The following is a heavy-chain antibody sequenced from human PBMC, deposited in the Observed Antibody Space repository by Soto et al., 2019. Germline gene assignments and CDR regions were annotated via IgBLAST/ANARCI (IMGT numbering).Heavy chain of an antibody. CDR1: GGSIGSSSYY. Sequence: SETLPLTGTVSGGSIGSSSYYWGWIRQPPGKGLEWIGSIYYSGSTYYNPSLKSRVTISVDTSKNQFSLKLSSVTAADTAVYYCARLGLMVRGVPNYYYYMDVWGKGTTVTVCS. V-gene: IGHV4-39*01. J-gene: IGHJ6*03. CDR2: IYYSGST. D-gene: IGHD3-10*01. CDR3: ARLGLMVRGVPNYYYYMDV.